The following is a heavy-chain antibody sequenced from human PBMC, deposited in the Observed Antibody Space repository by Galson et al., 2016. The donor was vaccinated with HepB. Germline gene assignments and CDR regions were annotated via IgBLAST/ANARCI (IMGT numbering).Heavy chain of an antibody. CDR1: GFTFSSYS. CDR2: ISSSSSYI. V-gene: IGHV3-21*01. Sequence: SLRLSCAASGFTFSSYSMNGVRQAPVKGLEWVSAISSSSSYIYYADSVKGRFTISSDNAKNSLYLQMNSLRAEDTAVYYCARAVSWDYGDYAGYWGQGTLVTVSS. D-gene: IGHD4-17*01. CDR3: ARAVSWDYGDYAGY. J-gene: IGHJ4*02.